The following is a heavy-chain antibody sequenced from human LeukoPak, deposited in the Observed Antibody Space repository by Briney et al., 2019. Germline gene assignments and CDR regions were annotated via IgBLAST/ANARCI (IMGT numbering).Heavy chain of an antibody. V-gene: IGHV3-33*08. J-gene: IGHJ5*02. CDR3: ARLWGGNGYSGGSLNL. D-gene: IGHD3-16*01. CDR1: GFTFSSYS. CDR2: VWYDGRNR. Sequence: GGSLRLSCAASGFTFSSYSMNWVRQAPGKGLEWVAVVWYDGRNRDYADSVKGRFTISKDNSNNMVFLQMDRLRAEDTAVYYCARLWGGNGYSGGSLNLWGQGTLVTVSS.